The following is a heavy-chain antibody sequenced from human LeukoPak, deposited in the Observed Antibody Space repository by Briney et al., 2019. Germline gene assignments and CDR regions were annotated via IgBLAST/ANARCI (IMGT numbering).Heavy chain of an antibody. J-gene: IGHJ6*03. D-gene: IGHD1-14*01. CDR1: GFTFTSYE. CDR3: ARSPAGANYYLDV. Sequence: GGSLRLSCAASGFTFTSYEMNWVRQAPGKGLEWVSYISSSGSTTYYADSMKGRFTISRDNAKNSLYLQMNSLRAEDTADYCARSPAGANYYLDVWGKGTTVTISS. CDR2: ISSSGSTT. V-gene: IGHV3-48*03.